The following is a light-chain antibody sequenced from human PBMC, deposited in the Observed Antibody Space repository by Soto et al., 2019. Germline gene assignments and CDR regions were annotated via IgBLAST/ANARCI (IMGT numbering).Light chain of an antibody. CDR2: EVS. Sequence: QSALTQPASVSGSPGQSITISCTGTSSDVGGYNYVSWYQQHPGKAPKLMIYEVSNRPSGVSNRFSGSKSGHTASLTISGLQAEDEADYYCSSYTSSSTPYVFVTGTKLTVL. CDR3: SSYTSSSTPYV. V-gene: IGLV2-14*01. J-gene: IGLJ1*01. CDR1: SSDVGGYNY.